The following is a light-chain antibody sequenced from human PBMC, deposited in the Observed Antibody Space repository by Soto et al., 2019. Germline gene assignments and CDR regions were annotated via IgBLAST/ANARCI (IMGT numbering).Light chain of an antibody. J-gene: IGKJ1*01. CDR1: QSVSETY. Sequence: IALTKSPGTQSVSAGERATLSCGASQSVSETYLAGYQQKPGQAPRLLIYGASNRATGIPDRFTGSGSGTDFTLPISRMEPEDFAVYYCQQYGSSGTFGQGTKVDIK. CDR2: GAS. CDR3: QQYGSSGT. V-gene: IGKV3-20*01.